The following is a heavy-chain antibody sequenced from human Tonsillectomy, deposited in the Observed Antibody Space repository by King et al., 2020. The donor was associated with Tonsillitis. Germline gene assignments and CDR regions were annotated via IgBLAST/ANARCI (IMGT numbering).Heavy chain of an antibody. CDR3: ARYKGDRSGWPVFDY. CDR2: IYKGGSAT. Sequence: VQLVESGGGVVQPGGSLRLSCAASGFAFNTYGMNWVRQTPGKGLEWVSIIYKGGSATYYADAVKGRFTISRDNSKNTLYLQMNSLRAEDTAVYYCARYKGDRSGWPVFDYWGQGILVTVSP. J-gene: IGHJ4*02. CDR1: GFAFNTYG. V-gene: IGHV3-23*03. D-gene: IGHD6-19*01.